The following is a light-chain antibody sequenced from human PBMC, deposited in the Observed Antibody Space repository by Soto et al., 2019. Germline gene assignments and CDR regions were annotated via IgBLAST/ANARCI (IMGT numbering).Light chain of an antibody. CDR3: QQYTNWTPYT. CDR1: QSGSTN. J-gene: IGKJ2*01. V-gene: IGKV3-15*01. CDR2: GAS. Sequence: EIVMTQSPATLSVSPGERATLSCRASQSGSTNLAWYQQKPGQSPRLLIYGASTRATGIPARFSGSGSETEFTLNISSLQSEAFAVYYCQQYTNWTPYTFGQGTNLEIK.